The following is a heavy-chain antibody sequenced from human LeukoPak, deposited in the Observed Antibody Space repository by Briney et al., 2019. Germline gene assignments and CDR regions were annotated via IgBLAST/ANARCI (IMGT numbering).Heavy chain of an antibody. Sequence: PSETLSLTCAVYGGSFSGYYWSWIRQPPGKGLEWIGEINHSGSTNYNPSLKSRVTISVDTSKNQFSLKLSSVTAADTAVYYCARGTNDYVWGSYRPIDYWGQGTLVTVSS. D-gene: IGHD3-16*02. CDR1: GGSFSGYY. CDR3: ARGTNDYVWGSYRPIDY. V-gene: IGHV4-34*01. CDR2: INHSGST. J-gene: IGHJ4*02.